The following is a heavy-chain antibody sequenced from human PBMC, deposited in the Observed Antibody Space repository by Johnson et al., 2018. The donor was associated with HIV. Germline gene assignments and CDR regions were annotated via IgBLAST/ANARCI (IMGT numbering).Heavy chain of an antibody. CDR3: ASEGMYSSYQGSFDI. Sequence: QMLLVESGGGLVQPGGSLRLSCAASGFNGSSNYMRWARQAPQMGLEWVAIILYDGSNKYYADSVKRRFLISRENAKNSLYLQMTSLRAGDMAVYYCASEGMYSSYQGSFDIWGQGTMVTVSS. J-gene: IGHJ3*02. CDR1: GFNGSSNY. CDR2: ILYDGSNK. D-gene: IGHD6-6*01. V-gene: IGHV3-30*03.